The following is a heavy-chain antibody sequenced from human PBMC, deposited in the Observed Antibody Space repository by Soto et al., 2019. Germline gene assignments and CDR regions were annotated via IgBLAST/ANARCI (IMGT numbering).Heavy chain of an antibody. V-gene: IGHV1-3*01. CDR3: ARGLGIAVGQSFDP. CDR2: INAGNGNT. D-gene: IGHD6-19*01. Sequence: ASVKVSCEACGYSFTTYDISWVRQAPGQRLEWMGWINAGNGNTKYSQKFQGRVTITRDTSASTAYMELSSLRSEDTAVYYCARGLGIAVGQSFDPWGQGTLVTVSS. CDR1: GYSFTTYD. J-gene: IGHJ5*02.